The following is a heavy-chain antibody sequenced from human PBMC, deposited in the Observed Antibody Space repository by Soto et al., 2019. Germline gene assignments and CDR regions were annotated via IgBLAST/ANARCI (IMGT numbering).Heavy chain of an antibody. V-gene: IGHV4-30-2*01. CDR2: IYHSGST. J-gene: IGHJ6*02. D-gene: IGHD3-10*01. CDR3: ARRGLMVRGVIMVPDYYYYYGMDV. Sequence: SETLSLTCAVSGGSISSGGYSWSWIRQPPGKGLEWIGYIYHSGSTYYNPSLKSRVTISVDRSKNQFSLKLSSVTAADTAVYYCARRGLMVRGVIMVPDYYYYYGMDVWGQGTTVTVSS. CDR1: GGSISSGGYS.